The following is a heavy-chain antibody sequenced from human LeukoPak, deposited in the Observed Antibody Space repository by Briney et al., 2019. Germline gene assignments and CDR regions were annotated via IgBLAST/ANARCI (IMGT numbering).Heavy chain of an antibody. CDR1: GFTFSSYG. CDR3: AKTFLSTVTTFRGDYYGMDV. J-gene: IGHJ6*04. D-gene: IGHD4-17*01. Sequence: QPGRSLRLSCAASGFTFSSYGMHWVRQAPGKGLEWVAVISYDGSNKYYADSVKGRFTISRDNSKNTLYLQMNSLRAEDTAVYYCAKTFLSTVTTFRGDYYGMDVWGKGTTVTVSS. V-gene: IGHV3-30*18. CDR2: ISYDGSNK.